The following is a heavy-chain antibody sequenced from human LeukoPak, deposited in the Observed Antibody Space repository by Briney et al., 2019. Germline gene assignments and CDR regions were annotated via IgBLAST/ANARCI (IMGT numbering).Heavy chain of an antibody. CDR3: ARDLNDFWSGYLY. Sequence: GASVKVSCKASGYTFTGYYMHWVRQAPGQGLEWMGWINPNSGGTNYAQKFQGRVTMTRDTSISTAYMELSRLRSGDTAVYYCARDLNDFWSGYLYWGQGTLVTVSS. CDR1: GYTFTGYY. V-gene: IGHV1-2*02. D-gene: IGHD3-3*01. CDR2: INPNSGGT. J-gene: IGHJ4*02.